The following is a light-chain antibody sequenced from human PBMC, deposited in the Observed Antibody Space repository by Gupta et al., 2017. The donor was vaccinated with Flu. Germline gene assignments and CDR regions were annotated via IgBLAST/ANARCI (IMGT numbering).Light chain of an antibody. Sequence: DMVLTQSPGILSLSPGERVILSCRASQSVSSTYLAWYQQKPGQAPRLLIYGASSRATGIPDRFSGSGSGTDFTLTISRLEPEDFAVYYCQQYSNSPLHSFGHGTKVEIK. J-gene: IGKJ2*03. CDR1: QSVSSTY. V-gene: IGKV3-20*01. CDR3: QQYSNSPLHS. CDR2: GAS.